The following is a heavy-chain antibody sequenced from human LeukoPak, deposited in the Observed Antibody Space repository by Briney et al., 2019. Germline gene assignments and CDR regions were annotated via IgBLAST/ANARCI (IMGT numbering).Heavy chain of an antibody. V-gene: IGHV1-2*02. J-gene: IGHJ4*02. CDR3: ARFYYGNYYFDY. CDR1: GYTFTGYY. Sequence: ASVKVSFTASGYTFTGYYMHWVRQAPGQGLEWMGWINPNSGGTNYAQKFQGRVTITRDTSISTAYMELSRLRSDDTAVYYCARFYYGNYYFDYWGQGTLVTVSS. CDR2: INPNSGGT. D-gene: IGHD3-10*01.